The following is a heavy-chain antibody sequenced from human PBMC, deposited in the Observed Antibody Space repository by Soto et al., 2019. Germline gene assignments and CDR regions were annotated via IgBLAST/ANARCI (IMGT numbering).Heavy chain of an antibody. Sequence: SETLSLTCTVSGGSISSYYWSWIRQPPGKGLEWIGYIYYSGSTNYNPSLKSRVTISVDTSKNQFSLKLSSVTAADTAVYYCARGGDFLVVPAALRARSNRREYYFDYWGQGTLVTVSS. D-gene: IGHD2-2*01. J-gene: IGHJ4*02. CDR3: ARGGDFLVVPAALRARSNRREYYFDY. CDR2: IYYSGST. CDR1: GGSISSYY. V-gene: IGHV4-59*01.